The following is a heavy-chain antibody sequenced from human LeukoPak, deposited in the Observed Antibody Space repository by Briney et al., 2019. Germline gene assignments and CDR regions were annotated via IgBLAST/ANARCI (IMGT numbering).Heavy chain of an antibody. V-gene: IGHV3-11*04. Sequence: GGSLRLSCAASGFTFSDYYMSWIRQAPGKGLEWVSYISSSGSTIYYADSVKGRFTISRDNAKNSLYLQMSSLRAEDTAVYYCARDRATYYYGMDVWGQGTTVTVSS. J-gene: IGHJ6*02. D-gene: IGHD5-12*01. CDR2: ISSSGSTI. CDR1: GFTFSDYY. CDR3: ARDRATYYYGMDV.